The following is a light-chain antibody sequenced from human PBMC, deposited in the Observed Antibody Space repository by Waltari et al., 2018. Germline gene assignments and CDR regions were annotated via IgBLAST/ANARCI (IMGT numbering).Light chain of an antibody. CDR3: CSYAGFTTPWV. CDR1: SSAVGSYNI. J-gene: IGLJ3*02. Sequence: QSALTQPASVSGSPGQSITISCTGTSSAVGSYNIVSWYQQHPGKAPKLMIYAVDKRPSGVSNRFSGSKSGNTASLTISGLQAEDEADYFCCSYAGFTTPWVFGGGTKLTVL. CDR2: AVD. V-gene: IGLV2-23*02.